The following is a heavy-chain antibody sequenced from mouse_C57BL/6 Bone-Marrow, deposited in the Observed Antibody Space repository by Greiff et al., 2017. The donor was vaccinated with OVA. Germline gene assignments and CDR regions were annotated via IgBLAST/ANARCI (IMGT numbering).Heavy chain of an antibody. CDR2: INPSTGGT. CDR3: AGGYWFDY. CDR1: GYSFTGYY. V-gene: IGHV1-42*01. Sequence: VQLKQSGPELVKPGASVKISCKASGYSFTGYYMNWVKQSPEKSLEWIGEINPSTGGTTYNQKFKAKATLTVDKSSSTAYMQLKSLTSEDSAVYYCAGGYWFDYWGQGTTLTVSS. J-gene: IGHJ2*01. D-gene: IGHD2-3*01.